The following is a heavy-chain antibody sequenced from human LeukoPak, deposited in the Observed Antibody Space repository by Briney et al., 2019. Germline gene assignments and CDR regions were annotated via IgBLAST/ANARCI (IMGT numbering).Heavy chain of an antibody. V-gene: IGHV1-46*01. CDR1: GYTLTELS. CDR2: INPSGGST. D-gene: IGHD3-10*01. J-gene: IGHJ4*02. CDR3: ARGGWFGELPFDY. Sequence: GASVKVSCKVSGYTLTELSMHWVRQAPGQGLEWMGIINPSGGSTSYAQKFQGRVTMTRDTSTSTVYMELSSLRSEDTAVYYCARGGWFGELPFDYWGQGTLVTVSP.